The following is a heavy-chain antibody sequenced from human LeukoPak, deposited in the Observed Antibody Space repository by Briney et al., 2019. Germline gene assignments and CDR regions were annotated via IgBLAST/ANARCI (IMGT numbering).Heavy chain of an antibody. CDR3: ARAKTIIAVAGGDY. Sequence: ASVKVSCKASGYTFTSYGISWVRQAPGLGLEWMGWISAYNGNTNYAQKLQGRVTMTTDTSTSTAYMELRSLRSDDTAVYYCARAKTIIAVAGGDYWGQGTLVTVSS. V-gene: IGHV1-18*01. CDR1: GYTFTSYG. D-gene: IGHD6-19*01. J-gene: IGHJ4*02. CDR2: ISAYNGNT.